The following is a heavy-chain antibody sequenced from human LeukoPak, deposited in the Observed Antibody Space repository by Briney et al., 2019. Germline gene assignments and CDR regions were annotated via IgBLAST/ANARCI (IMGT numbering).Heavy chain of an antibody. J-gene: IGHJ6*03. V-gene: IGHV4-34*01. CDR3: ARVSGDWNYYYYYYMDV. CDR2: INHSGST. CDR1: GGSFSGYY. Sequence: SETLSLTCAVYGGSFSGYYWSWLRQPPGKGLEWIGEINHSGSTNYNPSLKSRVTISVDTSKNQFSLKLSSVTAADTAVYYCARVSGDWNYYYYYYMDVWGKGTTVTVSS. D-gene: IGHD1-1*01.